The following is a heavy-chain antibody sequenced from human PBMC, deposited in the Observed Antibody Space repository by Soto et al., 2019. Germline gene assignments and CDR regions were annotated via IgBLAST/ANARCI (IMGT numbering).Heavy chain of an antibody. CDR2: IYYSGST. CDR1: GGSISSGDYY. J-gene: IGHJ4*02. V-gene: IGHV4-30-4*01. Sequence: NPSETLSLTCTVSGGSISSGDYYWSWIRQPPGKGLEWIGYIYYSGSTYYNPSLKSRVTISVDTSKNQFSLKLSSVTAADTAVYYCARDVDDSSGYYSDYWGQGTLVTVSS. D-gene: IGHD3-22*01. CDR3: ARDVDDSSGYYSDY.